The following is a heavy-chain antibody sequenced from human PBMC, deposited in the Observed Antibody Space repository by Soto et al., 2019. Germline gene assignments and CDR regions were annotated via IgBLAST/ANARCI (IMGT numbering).Heavy chain of an antibody. Sequence: QVQLVQSGAEVKKPGASVKVSCKASGYTFTSYYMHWVRQAPGQGLEWMGIINPSGGSTSYAQKYQGRVNMTRDTSTGPGYMELSSLRSEDTAVYYCAGGGDFDFWSGYDGPWGQGTLVTVSS. D-gene: IGHD3-3*01. CDR1: GYTFTSYY. CDR3: AGGGDFDFWSGYDGP. V-gene: IGHV1-46*01. J-gene: IGHJ5*02. CDR2: INPSGGST.